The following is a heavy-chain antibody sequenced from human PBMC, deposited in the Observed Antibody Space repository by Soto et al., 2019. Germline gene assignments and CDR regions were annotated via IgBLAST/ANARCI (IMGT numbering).Heavy chain of an antibody. CDR2: MWYDGSNQ. V-gene: IGHV3-33*01. J-gene: IGHJ4*02. D-gene: IGHD4-17*01. Sequence: QVQLVESGGGVVQPGESLRLACAASGFTFRSYAMHWVHQPRRMGLEWVAMMWYDGSNQYYADSVKGRFTISRDNSNSTLYLEMNSLRVEDTAVYYTASDRTYGGTSPYFDHWCQGVLVSVSS. CDR1: GFTFRSYA. CDR3: ASDRTYGGTSPYFDH.